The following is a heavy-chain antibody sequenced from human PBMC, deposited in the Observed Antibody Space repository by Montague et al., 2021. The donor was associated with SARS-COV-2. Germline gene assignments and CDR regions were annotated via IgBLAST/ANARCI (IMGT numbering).Heavy chain of an antibody. V-gene: IGHV3-30-3*01. J-gene: IGHJ4*02. CDR2: ISYDGSKT. Sequence: SLRLSCAASEFTFSNYAMHWVRQAPGKGLEWVAFISYDGSKTYYADSVKGRFTISRDNSKNTLYLQMNSLRAEDTAVYYCARESVRAVAGDFDYWGQGTLVTVSA. D-gene: IGHD6-19*01. CDR3: ARESVRAVAGDFDY. CDR1: EFTFSNYA.